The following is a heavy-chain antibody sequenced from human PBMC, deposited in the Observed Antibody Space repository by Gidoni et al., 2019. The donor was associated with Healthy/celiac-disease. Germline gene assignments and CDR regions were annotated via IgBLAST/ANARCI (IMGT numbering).Heavy chain of an antibody. CDR2: IIPIFGTA. CDR1: GGTFSSYA. Sequence: QVQLVQAGAEVKKPGSSVKVSCKAAGGTFSSYAISWVRQAPGQGLEWMGGIIPIFGTANYAQKFQGRVTITADESTSTAYMELSSLRSEDTAVYYCASPRGGAALTPSGMDVWGQGTTVTVSS. V-gene: IGHV1-69*01. D-gene: IGHD1-26*01. J-gene: IGHJ6*02. CDR3: ASPRGGAALTPSGMDV.